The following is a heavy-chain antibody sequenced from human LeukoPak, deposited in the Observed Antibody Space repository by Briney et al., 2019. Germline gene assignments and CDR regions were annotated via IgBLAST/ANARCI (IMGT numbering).Heavy chain of an antibody. CDR2: ISAYNGNT. Sequence: ASVKVSCKASGYTFTSYGISWVRQAPGQGLEWMGWISAYNGNTNYAQKFQGRVTMTRDTSTSTVYMELSSLRSEDTAVYYCAREENCGGDCNKFDYWGQGTLVTVSS. J-gene: IGHJ4*02. D-gene: IGHD2-21*02. CDR3: AREENCGGDCNKFDY. V-gene: IGHV1-18*01. CDR1: GYTFTSYG.